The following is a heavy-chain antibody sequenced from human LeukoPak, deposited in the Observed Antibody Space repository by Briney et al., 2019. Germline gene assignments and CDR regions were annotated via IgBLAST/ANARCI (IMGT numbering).Heavy chain of an antibody. CDR2: TVGSRPDT. Sequence: GGSLRLSCAASGFTFTNYAMSWVRQTPGKGLEWVSATVGSRPDTYHADSVKGRFTVSRDNSRNTLYLQMNNLRIEDSAVYYCTKPPLMSCPGVFCSPFAPWGRVVLVPVPS. V-gene: IGHV3-23*01. CDR3: TKPPLMSCPGVFCSPFAP. CDR1: GFTFTNYA. D-gene: IGHD2-8*02. J-gene: IGHJ5*02.